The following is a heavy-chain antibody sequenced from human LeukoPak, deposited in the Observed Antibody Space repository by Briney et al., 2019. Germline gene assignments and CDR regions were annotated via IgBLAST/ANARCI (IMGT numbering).Heavy chain of an antibody. J-gene: IGHJ4*02. CDR1: GFTFNTYA. V-gene: IGHV3-64*04. Sequence: GGSLRPSCSASGFTFNTYAIHWVRQAPGKGLEYVSSIGTNGISTYYADSVKGRFTISRDNAKNSLYLQMNSLRAEDTAVYYCARGYDWNDEDYWGQGTLVTVSS. D-gene: IGHD1-1*01. CDR2: IGTNGIST. CDR3: ARGYDWNDEDY.